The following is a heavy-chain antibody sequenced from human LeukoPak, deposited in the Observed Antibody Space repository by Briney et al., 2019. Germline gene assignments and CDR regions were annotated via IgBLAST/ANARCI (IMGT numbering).Heavy chain of an antibody. V-gene: IGHV3-23*01. CDR1: GFTFSNYA. J-gene: IGHJ4*02. CDR2: IGDNGDST. D-gene: IGHD4-23*01. CDR3: AKYDYGSNPYEYFFDC. Sequence: GGSLRLSCAASGFTFSNYAMSWVRQALGKGLEWVSTIGDNGDSTYYADSVKGRFTISRDNSKNTLYLQMNSLRAEDTAVYYCAKYDYGSNPYEYFFDCWGQGTLVTVSS.